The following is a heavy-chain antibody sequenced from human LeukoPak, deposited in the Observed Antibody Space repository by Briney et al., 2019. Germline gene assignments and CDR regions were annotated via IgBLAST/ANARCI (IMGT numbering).Heavy chain of an antibody. CDR1: GYTFTGYY. CDR3: ARVISGSYCSDY. V-gene: IGHV1-2*02. CDR2: INPNSGGT. Sequence: ASVKVSCKASGYTFTGYYMHWVRQAPGQGLEWMGWINPNSGGTNYAQKFQGRVTMTRDTSISTAYMELSRLRSDDTAVYYCARVISGSYCSDYWGQGTLVTASS. D-gene: IGHD1-26*01. J-gene: IGHJ4*02.